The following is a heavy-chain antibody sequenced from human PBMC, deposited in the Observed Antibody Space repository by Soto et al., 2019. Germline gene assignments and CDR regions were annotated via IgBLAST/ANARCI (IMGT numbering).Heavy chain of an antibody. CDR3: ARGYYYDSSGYFDY. CDR1: GGSISSSNW. D-gene: IGHD3-22*01. Sequence: SETLSLTCAVSGGSISSSNWWSWVRQPPGKGLEWIGEIYHSGSTNYNPSLKSRVTISVDKSKNQFSLKLSSVTAADTAVYYCARGYYYDSSGYFDYWGQGTLVTVSS. CDR2: IYHSGST. V-gene: IGHV4-4*02. J-gene: IGHJ4*02.